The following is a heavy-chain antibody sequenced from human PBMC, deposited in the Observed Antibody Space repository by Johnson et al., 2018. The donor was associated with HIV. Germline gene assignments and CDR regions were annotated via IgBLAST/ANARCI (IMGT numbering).Heavy chain of an antibody. V-gene: IGHV3-9*01. J-gene: IGHJ3*02. Sequence: VQLVESGGGLVQPGRSLRLSCAASGFTFDDYAMHWVRQAPGKGLEWVSGISWNSGSIAYADSVKGRFTISRDNAKNMLYLQMNSLRVEDTAVYYCVKEASRGTVTQAPDAFDIWGQGTVVTVSS. CDR1: GFTFDDYA. CDR3: VKEASRGTVTQAPDAFDI. CDR2: ISWNSGSI. D-gene: IGHD4-17*01.